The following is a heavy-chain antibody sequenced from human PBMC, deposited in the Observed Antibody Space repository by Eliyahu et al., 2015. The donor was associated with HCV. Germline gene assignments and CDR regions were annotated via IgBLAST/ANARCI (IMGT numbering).Heavy chain of an antibody. D-gene: IGHD2/OR15-2a*01. V-gene: IGHV3-7*01. CDR3: ASEYCSGTTCYTHGMDV. CDR2: IKQDGSEK. J-gene: IGHJ6*02. CDR1: GFXFSSYW. Sequence: EMQLVESGGGLVQPGGSLRLSXAASGFXFSSYWMXWVRQAPGKGLEWVANIKQDGSEKYFVDSVKGRFTISRDNAKNSLYLQMNSLRAEDTAVYYCASEYCSGTTCYTHGMDVWGRGTTVTVSS.